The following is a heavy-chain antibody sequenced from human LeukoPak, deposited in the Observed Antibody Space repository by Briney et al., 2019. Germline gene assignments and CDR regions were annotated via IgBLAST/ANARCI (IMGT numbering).Heavy chain of an antibody. V-gene: IGHV4-39*01. CDR3: ARLVEYGSSSFDS. CDR1: GDSIISTNYY. CDR2: IYYSGAT. D-gene: IGHD6-6*01. Sequence: SETLSLTCTVSGDSIISTNYYWGWLRQPPGKGLEWIGHIYYSGATYYNASLKSRVTISVDTSKNQFSLKLNLVTAADTAVYYCARLVEYGSSSFDSWGQGTLVTVSS. J-gene: IGHJ4*02.